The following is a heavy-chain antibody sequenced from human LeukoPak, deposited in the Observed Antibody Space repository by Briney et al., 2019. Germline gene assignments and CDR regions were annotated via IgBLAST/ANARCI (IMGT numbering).Heavy chain of an antibody. CDR2: INHSGST. Sequence: SETLSLTCAVSGGSFSGYYWGWVRQPPGKGLEWIGEINHSGSTNYNPSLKSRVTISVDTSKNQFSLKLSSVTAADTAVYYCARNYIVVVPAAISGNGMDVWGQGTTVTVSS. CDR3: ARNYIVVVPAAISGNGMDV. J-gene: IGHJ6*02. D-gene: IGHD2-2*02. CDR1: GGSFSGYY. V-gene: IGHV4-34*01.